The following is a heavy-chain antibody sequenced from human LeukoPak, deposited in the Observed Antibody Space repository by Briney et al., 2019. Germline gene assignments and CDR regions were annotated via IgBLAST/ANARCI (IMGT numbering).Heavy chain of an antibody. CDR2: IRSKAYGGTT. V-gene: IGHV3-49*03. CDR3: TRGSRRYDYVWGSYPAHFDY. Sequence: GGSLRLSCTASGLTFGDDFMTWIRQAPGKGLVWVGFIRSKAYGGTTEYAASVKGRFIISRDDSKSIAYLQMNSLKTEDTAVYYCTRGSRRYDYVWGSYPAHFDYWGRGSLVTVSS. J-gene: IGHJ4*02. D-gene: IGHD3-16*02. CDR1: GLTFGDDF.